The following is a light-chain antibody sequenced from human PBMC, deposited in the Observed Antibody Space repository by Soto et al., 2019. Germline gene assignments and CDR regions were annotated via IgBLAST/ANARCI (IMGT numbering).Light chain of an antibody. CDR3: QQASSFPGT. J-gene: IGKJ1*01. Sequence: DIQMTQSPSSVSASVGDRVTITCRASQGISSWVAWYQQKAGKAPKLLIYGTSRLQSGVPSRFSGSGSGTDFTLTISSLQPEDFATYYCQQASSFPGTFGQGTKVDIK. V-gene: IGKV1-12*01. CDR2: GTS. CDR1: QGISSW.